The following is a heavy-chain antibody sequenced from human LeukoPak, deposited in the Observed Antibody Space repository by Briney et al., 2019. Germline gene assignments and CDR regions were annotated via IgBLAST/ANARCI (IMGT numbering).Heavy chain of an antibody. Sequence: GGSLRLSCTASGFTFSSYSMTWVRQAPGKGLEWVSSISSSSSDIYYTDSVKGRFTISRDNAKNSLYLQMNSLRAEDTAVYYCARDYYGSGSYYYYYYYMDVWGKGTTVTVSS. J-gene: IGHJ6*03. V-gene: IGHV3-21*01. CDR3: ARDYYGSGSYYYYYYYMDV. CDR2: ISSSSSDI. D-gene: IGHD3-10*01. CDR1: GFTFSSYS.